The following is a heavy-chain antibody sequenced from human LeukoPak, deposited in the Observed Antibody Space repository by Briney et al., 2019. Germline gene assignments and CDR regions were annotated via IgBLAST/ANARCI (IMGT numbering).Heavy chain of an antibody. CDR3: AREGRDSGWYYFDY. Sequence: GGSLRLSCAASGFTVSSNYMSWVRQAPGKGLEWVSVIYSGGSTYYADSVKGRFTISRDNSKNTLYLQMNSLRAEDTAVYYSAREGRDSGWYYFDYWGQGTLVTVSS. CDR1: GFTVSSNY. J-gene: IGHJ4*02. D-gene: IGHD6-19*01. CDR2: IYSGGST. V-gene: IGHV3-66*01.